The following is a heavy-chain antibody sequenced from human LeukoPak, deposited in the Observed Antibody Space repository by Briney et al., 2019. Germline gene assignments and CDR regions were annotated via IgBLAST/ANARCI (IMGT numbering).Heavy chain of an antibody. CDR3: AKIAAAGDGQYYYYSMDV. V-gene: IGHV3-30*18. J-gene: IGHJ6*02. Sequence: GGSLRLSCAASGFTFSSYGMHWVRQAPGKGLEWVAVISYDGSNKYYADSVKGRFTISRDNSKNTLYLQMNSLRAEDTAVYYCAKIAAAGDGQYYYYSMDVWGQGTTVTVSS. CDR1: GFTFSSYG. CDR2: ISYDGSNK. D-gene: IGHD6-13*01.